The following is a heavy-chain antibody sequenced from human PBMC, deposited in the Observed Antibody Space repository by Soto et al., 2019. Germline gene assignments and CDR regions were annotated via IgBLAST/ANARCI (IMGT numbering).Heavy chain of an antibody. Sequence: GGSLRLSCAASGFTFSSYAMSWVRQAPGKGLEWVSAISGSGGSTYYADSVKGRFTISRDNSKNTLYLQMNSLRAEDTAVYYCAKKGGSSGYYYVFSVVNYFDYGMDVWGQGTTVTVSS. J-gene: IGHJ6*02. V-gene: IGHV3-23*01. D-gene: IGHD3-22*01. CDR3: AKKGGSSGYYYVFSVVNYFDYGMDV. CDR1: GFTFSSYA. CDR2: ISGSGGST.